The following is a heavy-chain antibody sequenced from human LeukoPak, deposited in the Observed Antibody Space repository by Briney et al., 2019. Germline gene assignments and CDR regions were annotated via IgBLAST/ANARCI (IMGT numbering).Heavy chain of an antibody. CDR2: INHSGST. CDR1: GGSFSGYY. V-gene: IGHV4-34*01. J-gene: IGHJ3*02. Sequence: PSETLSLTCAVYGGSFSGYYWSWIRQPPGKGLEWIGEINHSGSTNYNPSLKSRVTISVDTSKNQFSLKLSSVTAAGTAVYYCARGWGGADAFDIWGQGTMVTVSS. CDR3: ARGWGGADAFDI. D-gene: IGHD7-27*01.